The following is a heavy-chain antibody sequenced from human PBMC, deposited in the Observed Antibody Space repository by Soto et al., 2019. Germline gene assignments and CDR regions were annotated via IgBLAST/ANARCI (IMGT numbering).Heavy chain of an antibody. CDR2: ISSSSTII. J-gene: IGHJ4*02. Sequence: PGGSLRLSCAASGFTFSTYTMNWVRQAPGKGLEWVSSISSSSTIIYYADSVKGRFTISRDNAYNSLYLQMNSLRDEDTAVYYCARDPAAVTWYFFDSWGQGTLVTVSS. V-gene: IGHV3-48*02. D-gene: IGHD2-8*02. CDR1: GFTFSTYT. CDR3: ARDPAAVTWYFFDS.